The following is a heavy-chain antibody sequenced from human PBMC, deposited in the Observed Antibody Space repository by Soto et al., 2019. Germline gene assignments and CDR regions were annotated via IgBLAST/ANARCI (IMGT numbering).Heavy chain of an antibody. CDR3: VKDRSDTWSFDY. Sequence: QVQLVESGGGVVQPGRSLRLSCVASGFTFSSCAMHWVRQVPGKGLEWLAVVTHDGTLYPYADSVKGRFSISRDNSRNTLYLQMNGLRHEDTAVYYCVKDRSDTWSFDYWGQGTLVTVSS. V-gene: IGHV3-30*18. J-gene: IGHJ4*02. CDR2: VTHDGTLY. CDR1: GFTFSSCA. D-gene: IGHD2-8*02.